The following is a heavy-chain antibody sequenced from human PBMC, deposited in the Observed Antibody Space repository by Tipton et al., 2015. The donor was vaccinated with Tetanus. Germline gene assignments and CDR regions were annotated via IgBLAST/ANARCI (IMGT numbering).Heavy chain of an antibody. CDR3: ARGITDGYNRRFDY. CDR1: RGPISSYY. CDR2: ISNGNP. J-gene: IGHJ4*02. V-gene: IGHV4-4*07. D-gene: IGHD5-24*01. Sequence: TLSLTCSVSRGPISSYYWSWIRQPAGKGLEWIGHISNGNPDYAPSLKSRVTLSVDTSKNKFSLRLRSVTAADTGVYYCARGITDGYNRRFDYWGQGTLVAVSP.